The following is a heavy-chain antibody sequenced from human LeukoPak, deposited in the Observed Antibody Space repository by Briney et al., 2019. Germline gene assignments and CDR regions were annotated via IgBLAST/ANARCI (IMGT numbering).Heavy chain of an antibody. Sequence: PGESLKISCQGSGYSFTSYWIGWVRQMPGKGLEWMGIIYPGDSDTRYSPSFQGQVTISADKSISTAYLQWSSLKASDTAMYYCARLNLACSGGSCYSNWFDPWGQGTLVTVSS. CDR3: ARLNLACSGGSCYSNWFDP. J-gene: IGHJ5*02. CDR2: IYPGDSDT. V-gene: IGHV5-51*01. CDR1: GYSFTSYW. D-gene: IGHD2-15*01.